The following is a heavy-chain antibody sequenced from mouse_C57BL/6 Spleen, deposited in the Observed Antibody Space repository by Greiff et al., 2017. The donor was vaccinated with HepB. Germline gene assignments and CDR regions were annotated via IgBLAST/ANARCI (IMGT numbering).Heavy chain of an antibody. CDR2: IYPGDGDT. Sequence: QVQLQQSGPELVKPGASVKISCKASGYAFSSSWMNWVKQRPGKGLEWIGRIYPGDGDTNYNGKFKGKATLTADKSSSTAYMQLSSLTSEDSAVYVCAPITTEAMDYWGQGTSVTVSS. CDR1: GYAFSSSW. V-gene: IGHV1-82*01. J-gene: IGHJ4*01. D-gene: IGHD1-1*01. CDR3: APITTEAMDY.